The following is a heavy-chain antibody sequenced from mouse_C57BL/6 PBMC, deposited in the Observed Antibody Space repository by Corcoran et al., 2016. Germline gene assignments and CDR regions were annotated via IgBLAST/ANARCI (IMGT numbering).Heavy chain of an antibody. J-gene: IGHJ3*01. V-gene: IGHV1-26*01. CDR3: ARGTYYDYDGAWFAY. D-gene: IGHD2-4*01. CDR1: GYTFTDYY. Sequence: EVQLQQSGPELVKPGASVKISCKASGYTFTDYYMNWVKQSHGKSLEWIGDINPNNGGTSYNQKFKGKATLTVDKYSSTAYMELRSLTSEDSAVYYCARGTYYDYDGAWFAYWGQGTLVTVSA. CDR2: INPNNGGT.